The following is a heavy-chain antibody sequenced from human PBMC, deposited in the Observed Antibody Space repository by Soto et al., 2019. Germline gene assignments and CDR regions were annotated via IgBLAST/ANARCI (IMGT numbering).Heavy chain of an antibody. D-gene: IGHD6-19*01. CDR3: ARDQGSSSGRAFDY. CDR1: GFTFDDDV. V-gene: IGHV3-20*04. Sequence: GGSLRLSCAASGFTFDDDVMSWVRQAPGKGLEWVSGINWNGGSTGYADSVKGRFTISRDNAKNSLYLQMNSLRAEDTALYYCARDQGSSSGRAFDYWGQGTLVTVSS. J-gene: IGHJ4*02. CDR2: INWNGGST.